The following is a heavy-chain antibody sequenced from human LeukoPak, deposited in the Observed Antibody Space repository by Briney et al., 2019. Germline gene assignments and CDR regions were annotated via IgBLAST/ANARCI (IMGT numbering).Heavy chain of an antibody. D-gene: IGHD2-15*01. Sequence: SQTLSLTCPVSGGSISSYYWGWIRQPAGKGLEWIGRIYTSGSTNYNPSLRTRVTMSVDTSKNQFSLRLSSVTAADKAVYYCARGYCSGGSCYSDYWGQGTLVTVSA. CDR3: ARGYCSGGSCYSDY. CDR2: IYTSGST. J-gene: IGHJ4*02. CDR1: GGSISSYY. V-gene: IGHV4-4*07.